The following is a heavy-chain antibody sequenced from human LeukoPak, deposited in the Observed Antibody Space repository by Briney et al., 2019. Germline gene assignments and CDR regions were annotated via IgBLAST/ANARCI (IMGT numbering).Heavy chain of an antibody. CDR3: ARAGYDAFDI. CDR2: IYYSGST. CDR1: GGSISSGGFY. J-gene: IGHJ3*02. Sequence: QTXSLTCTVSGGSISSGGFYWSWVRQHPGKGLEWIGYIYYSGSTYYNPSLKSRVTISVDTSKNQFSLKLSSVTAADTAVYYCARAGYDAFDIWGQGTMVTVSS. V-gene: IGHV4-31*03. D-gene: IGHD6-25*01.